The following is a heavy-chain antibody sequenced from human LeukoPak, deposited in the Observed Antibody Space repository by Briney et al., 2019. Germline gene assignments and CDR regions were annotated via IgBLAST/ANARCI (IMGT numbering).Heavy chain of an antibody. CDR2: IYQSGST. D-gene: IGHD6-13*01. V-gene: IGHV4-30-2*01. Sequence: PSQTLSLTCAVSGGSISSAGYSWSCIPQPPGKGLEWIGYIYQSGSTYYNPSLKSRVTISVDRSKNQFSLKLSSVTAADTAVYYCARIAEPLYYSDYWGQGTLVTVSS. CDR1: GGSISSAGYS. CDR3: ARIAEPLYYSDY. J-gene: IGHJ4*02.